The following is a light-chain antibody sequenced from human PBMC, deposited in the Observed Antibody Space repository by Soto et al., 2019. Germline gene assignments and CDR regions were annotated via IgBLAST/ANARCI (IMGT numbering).Light chain of an antibody. CDR1: SSDVGIYNY. Sequence: QSALTQPASVSGSPGQSITISCTGDSSDVGIYNYVSWYQQHPDKAPKLMIYDVSNRPSGVSNRYTGSKSGNTASLTISGLQAEDEADYYCSSYSSTNTPYVVFGGGTKLTVL. CDR2: DVS. V-gene: IGLV2-14*01. CDR3: SSYSSTNTPYVV. J-gene: IGLJ2*01.